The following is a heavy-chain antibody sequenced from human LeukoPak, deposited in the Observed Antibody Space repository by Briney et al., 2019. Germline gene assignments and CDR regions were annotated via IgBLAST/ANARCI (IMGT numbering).Heavy chain of an antibody. CDR3: ARVAGYSYGTPYFDY. J-gene: IGHJ4*02. Sequence: ASVKVSCKASGYTFTSYGISWVRQAPGQGLEGMGWISAYNGNTNYAQKLQGRVTMTTDTSTSTAYMELRSLRSDDTAVYYCARVAGYSYGTPYFDYWGRGTLVTVSS. V-gene: IGHV1-18*01. CDR1: GYTFTSYG. D-gene: IGHD5-18*01. CDR2: ISAYNGNT.